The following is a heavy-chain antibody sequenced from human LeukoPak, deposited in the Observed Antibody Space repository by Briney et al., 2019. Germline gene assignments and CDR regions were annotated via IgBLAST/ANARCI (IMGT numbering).Heavy chain of an antibody. CDR3: ARDKVAAAGLQADDYYYYYMDV. CDR2: INPNSGGT. CDR1: GYTFTGYY. J-gene: IGHJ6*03. V-gene: IGHV1-2*02. D-gene: IGHD6-13*01. Sequence: ASVKVSCKASGYTFTGYYMHWVRQAPGQGLEWMGWINPNSGGTKSTQKFQGRVTMTRDTSISTAYMELSRLRSDDTAVYYCARDKVAAAGLQADDYYYYYMDVWGKGTTVTVSS.